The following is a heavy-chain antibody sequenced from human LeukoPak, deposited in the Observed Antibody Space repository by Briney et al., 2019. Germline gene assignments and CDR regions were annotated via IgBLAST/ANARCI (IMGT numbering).Heavy chain of an antibody. V-gene: IGHV3-9*01. Sequence: PGGSLRLSCAASGFTFDDYAMHWVRQAPGKGLEWVSGISWNSGSIGYADSVKGRFTISRDNAKNSLYLQMNSLRAEDTALFYCAKDSYGTTGTTGTGDFDYWGQGTLVTVSS. J-gene: IGHJ4*02. D-gene: IGHD1-1*01. CDR1: GFTFDDYA. CDR2: ISWNSGSI. CDR3: AKDSYGTTGTTGTGDFDY.